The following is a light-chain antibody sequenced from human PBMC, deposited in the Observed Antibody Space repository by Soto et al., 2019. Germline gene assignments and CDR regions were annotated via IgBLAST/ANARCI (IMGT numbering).Light chain of an antibody. CDR2: GAS. J-gene: IGKJ1*01. CDR3: QQYGGPRWT. Sequence: EIVLTQSPGTLSLSPGERATLSCRASQSVVTNSLAWYQQKPGQAPRLIIYGASNRATGIPDRFSGRGSGTDFTLTISRLEPEGCAVYYCQQYGGPRWTFGQGTKVDIK. V-gene: IGKV3-20*01. CDR1: QSVVTNS.